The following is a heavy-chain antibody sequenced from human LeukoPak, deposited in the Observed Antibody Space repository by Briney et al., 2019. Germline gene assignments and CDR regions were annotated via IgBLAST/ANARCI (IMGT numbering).Heavy chain of an antibody. CDR2: IYYSGST. CDR3: QKTSYDILTGYGNWFDP. J-gene: IGHJ5*02. D-gene: IGHD3-9*01. Sequence: SETLSLTCTVSGGSISSSSYYWGWIRQPPGKGLEWIGSIYYSGSTYYNPSLKSRVTISVDTSKNQFSLKLSSVTAADTAVYFSQKTSYDILTGYGNWFDPWGQGTLVTVSS. CDR1: GGSISSSSYY. V-gene: IGHV4-39*07.